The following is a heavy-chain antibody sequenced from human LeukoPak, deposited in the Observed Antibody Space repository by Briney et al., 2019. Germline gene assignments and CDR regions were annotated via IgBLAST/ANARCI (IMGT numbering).Heavy chain of an antibody. V-gene: IGHV4-39*07. CDR3: AREEMATITAFDY. J-gene: IGHJ4*02. CDR2: IYYSGST. Sequence: SETLSLTCAVTGGSISSSSYYWGWIRQPPGKGLEWIGSIYYSGSTYYNPSLKSRVTISVDTSMNQFSLKLSSVTAADTAVYYCAREEMATITAFDYWGQGTLVTVSS. D-gene: IGHD5-24*01. CDR1: GGSISSSSYY.